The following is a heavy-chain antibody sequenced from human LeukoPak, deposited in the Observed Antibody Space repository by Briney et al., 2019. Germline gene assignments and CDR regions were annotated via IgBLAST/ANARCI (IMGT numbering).Heavy chain of an antibody. CDR2: ISWNSGSI. CDR3: ARSRGAFDI. J-gene: IGHJ3*02. V-gene: IGHV3-9*01. Sequence: GGSLRLSCAASGFTFDDYAMHWVRQAPGKGLEWVSGISWNSGSIGYADSVKGRFTISRDNAKNSLYLQMNSLRAEDTAVYYCARSRGAFDIWGQGTMVTVSS. CDR1: GFTFDDYA.